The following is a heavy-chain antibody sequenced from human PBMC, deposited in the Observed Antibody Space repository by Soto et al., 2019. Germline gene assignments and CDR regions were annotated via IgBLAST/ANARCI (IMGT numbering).Heavy chain of an antibody. CDR2: IIPILGIA. Sequence: QVQLVQSGAEVKKPGSSVKVSCKASGGTFSSYTISWVRQAPGQGLEWMGRIIPILGIANYAQKFQGRVTITADKSTSKDYMELSSLRSEDTAGYYCARGAAAALPAVYYYCMDVWGQGTTVTVSS. CDR1: GGTFSSYT. J-gene: IGHJ6*02. D-gene: IGHD6-13*01. CDR3: ARGAAAALPAVYYYCMDV. V-gene: IGHV1-69*02.